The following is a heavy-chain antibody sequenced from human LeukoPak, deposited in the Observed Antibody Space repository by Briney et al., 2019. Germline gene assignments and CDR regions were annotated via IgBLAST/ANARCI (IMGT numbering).Heavy chain of an antibody. D-gene: IGHD1-26*01. CDR3: ARARSYYFDAFDI. Sequence: PGGSLRLSCAASGFTVSSNYMSWVRQAPGKGLEWVSVIYSGGSTCYADSVKGRFTISRDNSKNTLYLQMNSLRAEDTAVYYCARARSYYFDAFDIWGQGTMVTVSS. CDR2: IYSGGST. V-gene: IGHV3-66*01. J-gene: IGHJ3*02. CDR1: GFTVSSNY.